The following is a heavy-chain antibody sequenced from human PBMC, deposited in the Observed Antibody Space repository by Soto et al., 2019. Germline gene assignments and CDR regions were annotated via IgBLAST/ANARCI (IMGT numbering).Heavy chain of an antibody. CDR3: ARGVTVFGLVSRFWFDP. CDR2: IYNSGIT. D-gene: IGHD3-3*01. V-gene: IGHV4-30-4*01. Sequence: SETLSLTCTVSGGSISSGDYSWSWVRQSPGKGLEWIGHIYNSGITYYNPSLKSLVVISIDTSRNQFSLRLNSLTAADRAVYFCARGVTVFGLVSRFWFDPWGQGTVVTVSS. J-gene: IGHJ5*02. CDR1: GGSISSGDYS.